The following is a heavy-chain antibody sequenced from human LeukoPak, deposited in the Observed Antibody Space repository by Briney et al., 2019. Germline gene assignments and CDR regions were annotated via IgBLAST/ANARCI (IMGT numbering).Heavy chain of an antibody. CDR1: GGSISSYY. CDR3: ARESHSSSYLFDF. J-gene: IGHJ4*02. D-gene: IGHD6-6*01. V-gene: IGHV4-4*07. CDR2: IYTSGST. Sequence: SETLSLTCTVSGGSISSYYWSWIRQPAGKGLEWIGRIYTSGSTNYNPSLKSRVTMSVDTSKNQISLKVNSVTAADTAVYYCARESHSSSYLFDFWGQGTLVTVPS.